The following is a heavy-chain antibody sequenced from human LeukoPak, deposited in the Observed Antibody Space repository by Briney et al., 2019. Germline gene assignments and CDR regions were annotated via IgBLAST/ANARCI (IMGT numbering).Heavy chain of an antibody. J-gene: IGHJ6*02. CDR2: IIPIFGTA. V-gene: IGHV1-69*01. CDR3: ARSKIAVAGALDYYYGMDV. Sequence: PVKVSCKASGGTFSSYAISWVRQAPGQGLEWMGGIIPIFGTANYAQKFQGRVTITADESTSTAYMELSSLRSEDTAVYYCARSKIAVAGALDYYYGMDVWGQGTTVTVSS. CDR1: GGTFSSYA. D-gene: IGHD6-19*01.